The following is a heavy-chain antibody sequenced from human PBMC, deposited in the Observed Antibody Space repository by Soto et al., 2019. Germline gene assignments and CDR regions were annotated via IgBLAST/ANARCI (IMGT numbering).Heavy chain of an antibody. D-gene: IGHD4-4*01. CDR1: GFTFSDYY. J-gene: IGHJ4*01. Sequence: EVQLVESGGGLVQPGGSLRRSCAAFGFTFSDYYMDWVRQAPGKGLEWVGRVRNKVNSYTTEYAASVKGRFTISRDDSKSSLFLQMGSLKTEDTAVYYCSRAGIMTTPYYSDYWGQGTLVTVSS. CDR3: SRAGIMTTPYYSDY. V-gene: IGHV3-72*01. CDR2: VRNKVNSYTT.